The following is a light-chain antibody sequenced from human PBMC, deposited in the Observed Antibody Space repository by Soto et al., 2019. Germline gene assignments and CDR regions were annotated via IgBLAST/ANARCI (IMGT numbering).Light chain of an antibody. J-gene: IGKJ3*01. CDR1: QSLLFSNGYNY. V-gene: IGKV2-28*01. CDR2: LGS. CDR3: MQALTTPPFT. Sequence: DIVMTQSPLLLPVTPGEPASISCRSSQSLLFSNGYNYLDWYLQKPGQSPQLLIYLGSYRASGVPDRFSGSGSGTDFTLKISRVEAEDVGVYFCMQALTTPPFTFGPGTKVEIK.